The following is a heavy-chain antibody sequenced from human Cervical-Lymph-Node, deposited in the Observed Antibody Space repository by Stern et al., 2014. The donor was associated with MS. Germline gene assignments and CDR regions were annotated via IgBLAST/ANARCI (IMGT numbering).Heavy chain of an antibody. CDR3: ARLSTAVDF. CDR2: ISHSGDT. J-gene: IGHJ4*02. Sequence: VQLVESGPGLVKPSETLSLTCAVSGGSISSRYWGWIRQPPGKGLEWIGLISHSGDTKYNPPPKGRSTISLDEPKTQFSLKVPSVTAADTAVYYCARLSTAVDFWGQGTLVTVSS. CDR1: GGSISSRY. V-gene: IGHV4-59*08.